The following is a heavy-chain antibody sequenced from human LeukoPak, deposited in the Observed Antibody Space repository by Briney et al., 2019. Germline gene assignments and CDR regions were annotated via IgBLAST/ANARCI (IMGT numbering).Heavy chain of an antibody. Sequence: PGGSLRLSCAASGFTFTMFSMNWLRQAPGKGLEWIAFIRGRSDTTYYADSVQGRFTISRDNAEDSVYLQMNSLRVEDTAVYYCARDRRAIFDALLSITQRRGSTRKQELDYWGQGTLVTVSS. V-gene: IGHV3-48*01. CDR1: GFTFTMFS. D-gene: IGHD3-3*01. J-gene: IGHJ4*02. CDR2: IRGRSDTT. CDR3: ARDRRAIFDALLSITQRRGSTRKQELDY.